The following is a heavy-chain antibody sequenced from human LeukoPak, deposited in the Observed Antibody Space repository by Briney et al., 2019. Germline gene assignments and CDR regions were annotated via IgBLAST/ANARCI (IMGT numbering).Heavy chain of an antibody. CDR1: GGSISSYY. V-gene: IGHV4-38-2*02. D-gene: IGHD5-12*01. Sequence: SETLSLTCTVSGGSISSYYWGWIRQPPGKGLEWIGSMYHSGSTYYNPSLKSRVTISVDTSENQFSLKLTSVTAADTAVYFCARHRLSTTSGYAFDYMDVWGKGTTVTVSS. CDR3: ARHRLSTTSGYAFDYMDV. J-gene: IGHJ6*03. CDR2: MYHSGST.